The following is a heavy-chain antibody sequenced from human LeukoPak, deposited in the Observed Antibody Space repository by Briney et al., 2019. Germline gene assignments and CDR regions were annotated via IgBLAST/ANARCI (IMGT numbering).Heavy chain of an antibody. CDR3: ARDLVMRYSSSTFDY. CDR2: ISSSGSTI. Sequence: GGSLRLSCAVSGLTFSSYWMNWVRQAPGKGLEWVSYISSSGSTIYYADSVKGRFTISRDNAKNSLYLQMNSLRAEDTAAYYCARDLVMRYSSSTFDYWGQGTLVTVSS. J-gene: IGHJ4*02. D-gene: IGHD6-6*01. V-gene: IGHV3-48*04. CDR1: GLTFSSYW.